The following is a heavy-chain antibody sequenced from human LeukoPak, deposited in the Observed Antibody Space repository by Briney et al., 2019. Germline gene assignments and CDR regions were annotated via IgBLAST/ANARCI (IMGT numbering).Heavy chain of an antibody. CDR1: GYTFTGYY. CDR3: ARGQIQLWLRDGGYFDY. D-gene: IGHD5-18*01. CDR2: INPNSGGT. J-gene: IGHJ4*02. V-gene: IGHV1-2*02. Sequence: ASVKVSCKASGYTFTGYYMHWVRQAPGRGLEWMGWINPNSGGTNYAQKFQGRVTMTRDTSISTAYMELSRLRSDDTAVYYCARGQIQLWLRDGGYFDYWGQGTLVTVSS.